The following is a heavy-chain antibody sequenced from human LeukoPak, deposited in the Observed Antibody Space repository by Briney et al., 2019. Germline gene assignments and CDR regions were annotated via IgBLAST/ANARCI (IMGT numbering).Heavy chain of an antibody. V-gene: IGHV3-23*01. J-gene: IGHJ4*02. CDR2: ISGSGGST. CDR3: AKSGRFLEWLLFGY. Sequence: GGSLRLSCAASGFTFSSYAMSWVRRAPGKGLEWVSAISGSGGSTYYADSVKGRFTISRDNSKNTLYLQMNSLRAEDTAVYYCAKSGRFLEWLLFGYWGQGTLVTVSS. CDR1: GFTFSSYA. D-gene: IGHD3-3*01.